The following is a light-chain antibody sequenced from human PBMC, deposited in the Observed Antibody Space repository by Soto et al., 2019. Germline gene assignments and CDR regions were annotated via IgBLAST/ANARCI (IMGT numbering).Light chain of an antibody. CDR1: QSIARH. V-gene: IGKV1-39*01. CDR3: QQSFSTPLT. CDR2: AAS. J-gene: IGKJ4*01. Sequence: DIQMTQSPSSLSASVGGRVISTCRASQSIARHLHWYQQKPGKAPDLLIYAASSLQSGVPSRFSGSGSGTDFTLTISSLQPEDFATYYCQQSFSTPLTFGGGTKVDNK.